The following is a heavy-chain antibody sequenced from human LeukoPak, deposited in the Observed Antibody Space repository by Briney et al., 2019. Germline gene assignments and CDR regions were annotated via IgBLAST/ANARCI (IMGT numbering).Heavy chain of an antibody. CDR2: ISYDGSYK. V-gene: IGHV3-30*18. Sequence: GGSLRLSCAGSGFSISTYGMHWVRQAPGKGLEWVAVISYDGSYKFYADSVKGRFTISRDNSKSTLYLQMNSLRAEDTAVYYCAKDRYSGLNTIDYWGQGTLVTVSS. CDR3: AKDRYSGLNTIDY. CDR1: GFSISTYG. D-gene: IGHD6-13*01. J-gene: IGHJ4*02.